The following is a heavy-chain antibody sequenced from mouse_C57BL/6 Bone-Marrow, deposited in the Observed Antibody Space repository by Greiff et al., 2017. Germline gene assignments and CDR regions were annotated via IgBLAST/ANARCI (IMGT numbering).Heavy chain of an antibody. CDR2: ISSGGSYT. CDR3: ARHVATREAMDY. J-gene: IGHJ4*01. CDR1: GFTFSSYG. Sequence: EVKLMESGGDLVKPGGSLKLSCAASGFTFSSYGMSWVRQTPDKRLEWVATISSGGSYTYYPDSVKGRFTISRDNAKNTLYLQMSSLKSEDTAMYYCARHVATREAMDYWGQGTSVTVSS. V-gene: IGHV5-6*01. D-gene: IGHD3-1*01.